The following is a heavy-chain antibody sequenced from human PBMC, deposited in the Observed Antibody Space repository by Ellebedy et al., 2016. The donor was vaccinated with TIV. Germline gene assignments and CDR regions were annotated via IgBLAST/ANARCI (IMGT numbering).Heavy chain of an antibody. V-gene: IGHV3-48*03. CDR2: ISSSFKTK. CDR1: GFTFNTFE. CDR3: ARATGDDTSGYYFQYSYFGMDV. Sequence: GGSLRLSCAASGFTFNTFEMNWVRQAPGKGPEWVSSISSSFKTKYNEDSVKGRFTISRDNDKNTLYLQMHSLRVEDTAIYYCARATGDDTSGYYFQYSYFGMDVWGQGTPVTVSS. J-gene: IGHJ6*02. D-gene: IGHD3-22*01.